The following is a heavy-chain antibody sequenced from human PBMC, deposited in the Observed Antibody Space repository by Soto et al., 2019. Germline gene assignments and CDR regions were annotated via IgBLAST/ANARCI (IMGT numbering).Heavy chain of an antibody. Sequence: ASVKVSCKASGYTFTSYGISWVRQAPGQGLEWMGWISAYNGNTNYAQKLQGRVTMTTDTSTSTAYMELRSLRSDDTAVYYCAREHCSSTSCYGRFDPWGQGTLVTVSS. CDR3: AREHCSSTSCYGRFDP. CDR1: GYTFTSYG. CDR2: ISAYNGNT. D-gene: IGHD2-2*01. J-gene: IGHJ5*02. V-gene: IGHV1-18*01.